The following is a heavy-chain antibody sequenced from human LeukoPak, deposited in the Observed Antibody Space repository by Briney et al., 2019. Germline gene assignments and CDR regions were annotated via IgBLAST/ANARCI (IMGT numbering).Heavy chain of an antibody. Sequence: GGSLRLSCAASGFTFSSYWMSWVRQAPGKGLEWVANIKQVGSETYYVDSVKGRFTISRDNAKNSLYLQINSLRAEDTAVYYCARAIGLAGATLYYWGQGNLVTVSS. D-gene: IGHD1-26*01. CDR1: GFTFSSYW. CDR2: IKQVGSET. CDR3: ARAIGLAGATLYY. J-gene: IGHJ4*02. V-gene: IGHV3-7*01.